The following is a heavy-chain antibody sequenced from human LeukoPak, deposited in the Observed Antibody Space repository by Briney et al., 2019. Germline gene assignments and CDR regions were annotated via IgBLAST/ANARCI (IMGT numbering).Heavy chain of an antibody. J-gene: IGHJ4*02. CDR2: IIPIFGTA. Sequence: ASVTVSCKASGGTFSSYAISWVRQAPGQGLEWMGGIIPIFGTANYAQKFQGRFTMTWDTSITTAYMELSSLRSEDTAVYYCAREYRHQPDWGQGTLVTVSS. CDR3: AREYRHQPD. D-gene: IGHD5-12*01. V-gene: IGHV1-69*06. CDR1: GGTFSSYA.